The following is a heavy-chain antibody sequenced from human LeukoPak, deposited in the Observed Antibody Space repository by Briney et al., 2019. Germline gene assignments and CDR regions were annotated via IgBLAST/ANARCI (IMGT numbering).Heavy chain of an antibody. CDR1: GFTFSSYG. D-gene: IGHD5-24*01. Sequence: GRSVRLSYAPSGFTFSSYGMQWVGQAPGKGREGVAVIWYDGSNKYYADLVKGRFTITRDNSKNTLYLQMNSLRAEDTAVYYCAKEAYMEMATITPDYWGQGTLVTVSS. J-gene: IGHJ4*02. V-gene: IGHV3-33*03. CDR3: AKEAYMEMATITPDY. CDR2: IWYDGSNK.